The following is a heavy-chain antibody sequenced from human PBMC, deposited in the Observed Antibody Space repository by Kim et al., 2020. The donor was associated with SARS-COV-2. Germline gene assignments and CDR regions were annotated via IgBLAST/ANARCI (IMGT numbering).Heavy chain of an antibody. Sequence: KFQGRVTMTRDTSISTAYMELSRLRSDDTAVYYCARPGTRKQQLVVGFDIWGQGTMVTVSS. V-gene: IGHV1-2*02. J-gene: IGHJ3*02. CDR3: ARPGTRKQQLVVGFDI. D-gene: IGHD6-13*01.